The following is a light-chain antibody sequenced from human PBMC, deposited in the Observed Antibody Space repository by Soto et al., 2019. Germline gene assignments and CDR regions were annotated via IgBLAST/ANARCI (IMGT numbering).Light chain of an antibody. V-gene: IGKV3-15*01. J-gene: IGKJ1*01. Sequence: EIVMTQSPATLSVSPGEGATVSCRASQSVGSSYLAWYQQKPGQAPRLLIYGASTRATGIPARFSGSGSGTEFTLTISSLQSEDFAVYYCQQYDISRWTFGQGTKVDIK. CDR1: QSVGSSY. CDR2: GAS. CDR3: QQYDISRWT.